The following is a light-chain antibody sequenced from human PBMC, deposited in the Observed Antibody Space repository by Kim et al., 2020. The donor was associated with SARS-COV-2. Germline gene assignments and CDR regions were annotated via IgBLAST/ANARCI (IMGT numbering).Light chain of an antibody. CDR2: SAS. Sequence: DIQMTQSPSSLSASVGDGVTITCRASQTIGRYVNWYQQTPGRAPKLLIYSASSLESGVPSRFSGSASGTDFTLTINSLQPEDSATYYCQQSYSDPFTFGQGTKVDIK. V-gene: IGKV1-39*01. J-gene: IGKJ2*01. CDR3: QQSYSDPFT. CDR1: QTIGRY.